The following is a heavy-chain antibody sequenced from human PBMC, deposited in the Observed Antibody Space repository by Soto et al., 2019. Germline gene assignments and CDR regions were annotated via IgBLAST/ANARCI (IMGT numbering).Heavy chain of an antibody. V-gene: IGHV5-10-1*01. CDR1: GYSFTSYW. D-gene: IGHD6-13*01. CDR2: IDPSDSYT. Sequence: PGESLKISCKGSGYSFTSYWISWVRQMPGKGLEWMGRIDPSDSYTNYSPSFQDHVTISADKSISTAYLQWSSLKASDTAMYYCARGEAAAATYGMDVWGQGTTVTVSS. CDR3: ARGEAAAATYGMDV. J-gene: IGHJ6*02.